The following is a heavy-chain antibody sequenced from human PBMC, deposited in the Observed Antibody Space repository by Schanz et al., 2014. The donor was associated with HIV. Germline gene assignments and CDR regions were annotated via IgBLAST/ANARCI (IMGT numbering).Heavy chain of an antibody. J-gene: IGHJ3*02. CDR3: AKENPLYYYTHGGPFDI. Sequence: EVQLVESGGGLVKPGGSLRLSCTASGFSLDSYNMNWVRQAPGKGLEWVSSISTTSTYIYYGDSGKGRFTVSRDNANNSLLLQMDSLRAEDSAVYYCAKENPLYYYTHGGPFDIWGQGTMVTVSS. D-gene: IGHD3-10*01. V-gene: IGHV3-21*01. CDR1: GFSLDSYN. CDR2: ISTTSTYI.